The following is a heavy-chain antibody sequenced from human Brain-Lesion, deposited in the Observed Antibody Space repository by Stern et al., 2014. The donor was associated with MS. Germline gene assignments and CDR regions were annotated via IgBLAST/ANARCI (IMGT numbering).Heavy chain of an antibody. CDR1: GLTLSSYW. Sequence: EVQLVESGGGLVQPGGSLRLSCAASGLTLSSYWMSCVRQAPGKGLVWVANIRQDGSEEYCVDSGKGRFSGSRDDAKNSLLLQKSSLRAEDAAVYYCAADARAMTVCYWGQGTLVTVSS. J-gene: IGHJ4*02. CDR2: IRQDGSEE. D-gene: IGHD2-21*02. CDR3: AADARAMTVCY. V-gene: IGHV3-7*01.